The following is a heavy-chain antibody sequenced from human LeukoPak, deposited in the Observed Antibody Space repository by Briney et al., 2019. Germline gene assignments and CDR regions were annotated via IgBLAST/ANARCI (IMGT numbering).Heavy chain of an antibody. J-gene: IGHJ5*02. CDR1: GGSISSGGYY. D-gene: IGHD6-6*01. CDR3: AVSGSSSLNWFDP. V-gene: IGHV4-31*03. CDR2: IYYSGST. Sequence: SQTLSLTCTVSGGSISSGGYYWSWIRQHPGKGLEWTGYIYYSGSTNYNPSLKSRVTISVDTSKNQFSLKLSSVTAADTAVYYCAVSGSSSLNWFDPWGQGTLVTVSS.